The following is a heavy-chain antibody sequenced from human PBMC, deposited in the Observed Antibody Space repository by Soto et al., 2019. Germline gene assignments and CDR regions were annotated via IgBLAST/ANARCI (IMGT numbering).Heavy chain of an antibody. CDR2: IIPIFGTA. V-gene: IGHV1-69*06. J-gene: IGHJ6*02. D-gene: IGHD2-21*01. CDR3: ATFRDGYNYYYGMDV. CDR1: GGTFSSYA. Sequence: SVKVSCKASGGTFSSYAISWLRQAPGQGLEWMGGIIPIFGTANYAQKFQGRVTITADKSTSTAYMELSSLRSEDTAVYYCATFRDGYNYYYGMDVWGQGTTVTVSS.